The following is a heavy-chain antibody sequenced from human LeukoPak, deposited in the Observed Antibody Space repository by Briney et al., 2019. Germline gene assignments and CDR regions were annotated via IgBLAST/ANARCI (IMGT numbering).Heavy chain of an antibody. CDR1: GFTFSSYG. CDR3: AKVAVSSRTRFDY. V-gene: IGHV3-30*18. J-gene: IGHJ4*02. CDR2: ISYDGSNK. D-gene: IGHD6-13*01. Sequence: GGSLRLSCAASGFTFSSYGMHWVRQAPGKGLEWVAVISYDGSNKYYADSVKGRFTISRDNSKNTLYLQMNSLRAEDTAVYYCAKVAVSSRTRFDYWGQGTLVTVTS.